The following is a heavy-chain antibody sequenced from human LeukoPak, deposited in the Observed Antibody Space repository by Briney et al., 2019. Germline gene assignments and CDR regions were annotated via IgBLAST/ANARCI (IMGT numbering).Heavy chain of an antibody. D-gene: IGHD2-15*01. Sequence: SETLSLTCIVSGDSISSGSYYWGWLRQPPGKGLESIAYIYYSGSSNFNRPFESRFTISVDTPKNRFSLHLSSVAAADTAVYYVARGMPCGGSFYFASWGQGTLCTASS. CDR1: GDSISSGSYY. V-gene: IGHV4-61*01. CDR2: IYYSGSS. CDR3: ARGMPCGGSFYFAS. J-gene: IGHJ1*01.